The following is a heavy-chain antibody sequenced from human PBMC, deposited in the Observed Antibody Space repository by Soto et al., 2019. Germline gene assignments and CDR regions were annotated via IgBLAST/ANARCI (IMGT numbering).Heavy chain of an antibody. Sequence: EVQLVESGGGLVKPGGSLRLSCVASGPIFSSYGMNWLRQAPGKGLEWVSSIDSSGRYIYYADSLQGRFTISRDNAKNSMYLQMNSLRVEDTARYFCARDESAGSSTIDWGQGTLVTVSS. CDR2: IDSSGRYI. CDR1: GPIFSSYG. J-gene: IGHJ4*02. D-gene: IGHD2-2*01. CDR3: ARDESAGSSTID. V-gene: IGHV3-21*01.